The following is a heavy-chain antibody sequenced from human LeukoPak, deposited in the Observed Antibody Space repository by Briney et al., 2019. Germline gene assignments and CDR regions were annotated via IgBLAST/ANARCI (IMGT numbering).Heavy chain of an antibody. CDR1: GYTFTSYD. J-gene: IGHJ6*02. CDR3: ARLYGYSSGWYGTDYYGMDV. CDR2: MNPNSGNT. V-gene: IGHV1-8*01. D-gene: IGHD6-19*01. Sequence: ASVKVSCKASGYTFTSYDINWVRQATGQGLEWMGWMNPNSGNTGYAQKFQGRVTMTRNTSISTAYMELSSLRSEDTAVYYCARLYGYSSGWYGTDYYGMDVWGQGTTVTVSS.